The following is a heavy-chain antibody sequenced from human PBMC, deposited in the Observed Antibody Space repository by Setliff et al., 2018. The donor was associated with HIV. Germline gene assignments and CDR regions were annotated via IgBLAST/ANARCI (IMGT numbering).Heavy chain of an antibody. Sequence: SETLSLTCTVSGGSMSSSGYYWGWIRQPPGKGLEWIGTIYYDGSTFYNPSLNSRVTTSVDTPKNQFSLKLSSVTAADTAVYYCARRAYYDFWSGYYLSIANRFDSWGQGILVTVSS. D-gene: IGHD3-3*01. J-gene: IGHJ5*01. V-gene: IGHV4-39*01. CDR3: ARRAYYDFWSGYYLSIANRFDS. CDR1: GGSMSSSGYY. CDR2: IYYDGST.